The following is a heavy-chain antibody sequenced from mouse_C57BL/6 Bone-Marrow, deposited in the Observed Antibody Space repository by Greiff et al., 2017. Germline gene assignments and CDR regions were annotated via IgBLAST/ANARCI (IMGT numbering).Heavy chain of an antibody. D-gene: IGHD1-1*02. CDR2: IDPSDSYT. J-gene: IGHJ4*01. Sequence: VQLQQPGAELVKPGASVKLSCKASGYTFTSYWMQWVKQRPGQGLEWIGEIDPSDSYTNSNQKFKGKATLTVDTSSSTAYMQLSSLTSEDSAVYYCARRWDMDYWGQGTSVTVSS. CDR3: ARRWDMDY. CDR1: GYTFTSYW. V-gene: IGHV1-50*01.